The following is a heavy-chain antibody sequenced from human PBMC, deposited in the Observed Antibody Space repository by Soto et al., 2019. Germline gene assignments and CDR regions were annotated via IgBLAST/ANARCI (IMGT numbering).Heavy chain of an antibody. V-gene: IGHV3-11*01. CDR2: ISSSGSTI. J-gene: IGHJ4*02. CDR3: ARYPPEVQLLLDY. Sequence: PGGSLRLSCAASGFTFSDYYMSWIRQAPGKGLEWVSYISSSGSTIYYADSVKGRFTISRDNAKNXXXXXXNSLRAADTAVYYCARYPPEVQLLLDYWGQGTLVTVSS. D-gene: IGHD2-2*01. CDR1: GFTFSDYY.